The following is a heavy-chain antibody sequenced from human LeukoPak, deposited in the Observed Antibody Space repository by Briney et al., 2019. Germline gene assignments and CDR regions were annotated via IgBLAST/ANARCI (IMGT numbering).Heavy chain of an antibody. Sequence: ASVKVSCKVSGYTLTELSMHWGRQAPGKGLEWMGGFDPEDGETIYAQKFQGRVTMTEDTSTDTAYMELSSLRSEDTAVYYCATVGYDYGDYMGDYWGQGTLVTVSS. CDR2: FDPEDGET. D-gene: IGHD4-17*01. J-gene: IGHJ4*02. CDR1: GYTLTELS. V-gene: IGHV1-24*01. CDR3: ATVGYDYGDYMGDY.